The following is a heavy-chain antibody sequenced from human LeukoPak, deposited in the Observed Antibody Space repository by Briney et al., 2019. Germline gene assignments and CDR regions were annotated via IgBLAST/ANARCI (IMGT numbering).Heavy chain of an antibody. CDR2: IRGSGANT. Sequence: TGGSLRLSCAASEFTFSSYAMTWVRQTPGKGLEWVSLIRGSGANTYYADSVKGRFTMSRDNSKNTLYLQLNSLRAEDTAVYYCAKGPKQQLVGSRGHYFDYWGQGTLVTVSS. D-gene: IGHD6-13*01. V-gene: IGHV3-23*01. CDR3: AKGPKQQLVGSRGHYFDY. CDR1: EFTFSSYA. J-gene: IGHJ4*02.